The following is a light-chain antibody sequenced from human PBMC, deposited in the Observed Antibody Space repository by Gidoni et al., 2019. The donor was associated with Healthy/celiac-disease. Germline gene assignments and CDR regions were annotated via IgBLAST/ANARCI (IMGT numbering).Light chain of an antibody. V-gene: IGKV3-11*01. Sequence: EIVLTQSPATLSLSPGERATLSCRASQSVSSYLAWYQQKPGQAPRLLIYDASNSGSGTDFTLTISSLEPEDFAVYYCQQRSNWPRLTFGQGTKVEIK. J-gene: IGKJ1*01. CDR2: DAS. CDR1: QSVSSY. CDR3: QQRSNWPRLT.